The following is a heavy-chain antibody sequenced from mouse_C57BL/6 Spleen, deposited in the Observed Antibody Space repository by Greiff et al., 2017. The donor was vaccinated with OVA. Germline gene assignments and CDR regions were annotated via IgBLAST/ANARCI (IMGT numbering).Heavy chain of an antibody. CDR2: IYPGSGNT. J-gene: IGHJ4*01. Sequence: QVQLQQSGAELVRPGASVKLSCKASGYTFTDYYINWVKQRPGQGLEWIARIYPGSGNTYYNEKFKGKATLTAEKSSRTAYMQLSSLTSEDSAVYFCARTDSPAMDYWGQGTSVTVSS. CDR1: GYTFTDYY. V-gene: IGHV1-76*01. CDR3: ARTDSPAMDY.